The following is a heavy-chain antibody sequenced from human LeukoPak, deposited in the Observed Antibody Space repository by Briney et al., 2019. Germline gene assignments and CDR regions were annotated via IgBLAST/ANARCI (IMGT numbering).Heavy chain of an antibody. CDR3: ARASSESIAARPYWFDP. V-gene: IGHV1-69*05. J-gene: IGHJ5*02. CDR2: IIPIFGTA. Sequence: SVKVSCKASGGTFSSYAISWVRQAPGQGLEWMGGIIPIFGTANYAQKFQGRVTITTDESTSTAYMEMSSLRSEDTAVYYCARASSESIAARPYWFDPWGQGTLVTVSS. D-gene: IGHD6-6*01. CDR1: GGTFSSYA.